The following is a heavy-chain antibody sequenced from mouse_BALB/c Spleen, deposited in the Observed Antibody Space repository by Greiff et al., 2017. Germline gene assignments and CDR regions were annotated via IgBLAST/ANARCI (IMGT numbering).Heavy chain of an antibody. D-gene: IGHD1-1*01. CDR3: ARDINYGSSRYYAIDY. V-gene: IGHV2-6-7*01. CDR1: GFSLTGYG. CDR2: IWGDGST. J-gene: IGHJ4*01. Sequence: QVQLKESGPGLVAPSQSLSITCTVSGFSLTGYGVNWVRQPPGKGLEWLGMIWGDGSTDYNSALKSRLSISKDNSKSQVFLKMNSLQTDDTASYYCARDINYGSSRYYAIDYWGQGTSVTVSA.